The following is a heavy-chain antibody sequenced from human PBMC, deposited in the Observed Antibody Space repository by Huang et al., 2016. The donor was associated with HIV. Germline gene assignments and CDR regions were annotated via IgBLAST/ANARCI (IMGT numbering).Heavy chain of an antibody. CDR3: ARWEAAADNNWFDP. J-gene: IGHJ5*02. D-gene: IGHD6-13*01. CDR1: GGTFSSCG. CDR2: ISPIFGTT. V-gene: IGHV1-69*01. Sequence: QVQLVQSGAEVKKPGSSVKVSCRASGGTFSSCGISWVRQAPGQGLEWMGGISPIFGTTNYAQKFQGRGTITADESTSTAYMELSSLRSEDTAVYDCARWEAAADNNWFDPWGQGTLVTVSS.